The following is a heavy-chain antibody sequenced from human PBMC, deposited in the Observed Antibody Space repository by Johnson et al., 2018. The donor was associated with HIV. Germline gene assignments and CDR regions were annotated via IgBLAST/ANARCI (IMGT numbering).Heavy chain of an antibody. Sequence: VHLVESGGGVAQPGRSLRLSCAASGFTFDDYGMSWVRQAPGKGLEWVSVIYSGGSTYYADSVKGRFTISRDNSKNTLYLQMNSLRVQDTAVYYCARDASMFRLDSSGYANSFSIWGQGTLVTVSA. V-gene: IGHV3-66*01. CDR1: GFTFDDYG. J-gene: IGHJ3*02. CDR2: IYSGGST. CDR3: ARDASMFRLDSSGYANSFSI. D-gene: IGHD3-22*01.